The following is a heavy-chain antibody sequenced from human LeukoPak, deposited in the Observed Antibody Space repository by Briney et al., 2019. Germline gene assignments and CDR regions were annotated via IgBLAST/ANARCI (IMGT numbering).Heavy chain of an antibody. CDR2: IIPIFGTA. Sequence: GASVKVSCKASGGTFSSYAISWVRQAPGQGLEWMGGIIPIFGTANYAQKFQGRVTITADKSTSTAYMELSSLRSEDTAVYYCAIRGLRGYSYGHNPFDYWGQGTLVTVSS. D-gene: IGHD5-18*01. CDR1: GGTFSSYA. V-gene: IGHV1-69*06. J-gene: IGHJ4*02. CDR3: AIRGLRGYSYGHNPFDY.